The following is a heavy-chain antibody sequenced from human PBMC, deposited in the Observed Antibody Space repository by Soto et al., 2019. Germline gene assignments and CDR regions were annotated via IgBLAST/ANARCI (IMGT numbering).Heavy chain of an antibody. CDR1: GFIFSNYW. V-gene: IGHV3-74*01. CDR3: AKDLTWNQADY. D-gene: IGHD1-1*01. J-gene: IGHJ4*02. CDR2: ISNDGSIT. Sequence: GGSLRLSCEASGFIFSNYWMHWVRQTPGTGLVWVSRISNDGSITNYADSVKGRFTISRDNTKNTLYLQMNSLRAEDTAVYYCAKDLTWNQADYWGQGALVTVSS.